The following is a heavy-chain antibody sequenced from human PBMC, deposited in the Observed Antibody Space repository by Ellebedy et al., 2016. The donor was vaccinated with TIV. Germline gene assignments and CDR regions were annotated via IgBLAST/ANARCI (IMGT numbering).Heavy chain of an antibody. J-gene: IGHJ3*01. CDR1: GFTFRTYG. Sequence: GESLKISXAASGFTFRTYGMHWVRQAPGKGLEFVALINYDGSNKYYGDSVKGRFPISRDNSKNTLYLQMSSLRTEDTGVYYCARGAPGSFENAFDLWGRGTMVTVSS. CDR3: ARGAPGSFENAFDL. CDR2: INYDGSNK. V-gene: IGHV3-33*01. D-gene: IGHD3-10*01.